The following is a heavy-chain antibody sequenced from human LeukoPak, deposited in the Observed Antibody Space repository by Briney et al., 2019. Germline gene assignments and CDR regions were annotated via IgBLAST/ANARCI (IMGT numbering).Heavy chain of an antibody. Sequence: ASVKVSCKASGYTFTSYDINWVRQATGQGLEWMGWMNPNSGNTGYAQKFQGRVTMTRNTSISTAYMELSSLRSEDTAVYYCARASSGSYYPAEDPAGAWFDPWGQGTLVTVSS. J-gene: IGHJ5*02. CDR2: MNPNSGNT. CDR3: ARASSGSYYPAEDPAGAWFDP. CDR1: GYTFTSYD. V-gene: IGHV1-8*01. D-gene: IGHD1-26*01.